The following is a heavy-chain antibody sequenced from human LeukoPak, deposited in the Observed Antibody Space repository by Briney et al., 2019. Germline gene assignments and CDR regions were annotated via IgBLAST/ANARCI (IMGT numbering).Heavy chain of an antibody. CDR3: ARSPKDYGGNPYYFDY. J-gene: IGHJ4*02. D-gene: IGHD4-23*01. V-gene: IGHV1-18*01. Sequence: GASVKVSCKASGYTFTSYGISWVRQAPGQGLEWMGWISAYNGNTNYAQKLQGRVTMTRDTSTSAVYMELSSLRSEDTAVYYCARSPKDYGGNPYYFDYWGQGTLVTVSS. CDR2: ISAYNGNT. CDR1: GYTFTSYG.